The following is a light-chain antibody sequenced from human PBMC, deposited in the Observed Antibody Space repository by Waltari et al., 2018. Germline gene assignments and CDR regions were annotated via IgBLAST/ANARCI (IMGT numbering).Light chain of an antibody. CDR3: QQYYSTPLT. CDR2: CAS. J-gene: IGKJ4*01. CDR1: QSVLYSSNNKNY. Sequence: DIVMTQSPASLAVSLGERATINCKSRQSVLYSSNNKNYLAWYQQKPGQPPKLRIYCASTRESGVPDRFSGSGSGTDFTLTISSLQAEDVAVYYCQQYYSTPLTFGGGTKVEIK. V-gene: IGKV4-1*01.